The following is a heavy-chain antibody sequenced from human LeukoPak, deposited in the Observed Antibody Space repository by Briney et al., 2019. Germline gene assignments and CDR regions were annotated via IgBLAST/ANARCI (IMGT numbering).Heavy chain of an antibody. CDR1: GASFSGYY. V-gene: IGHV4-34*01. Sequence: EPSETLSLTCAVYGASFSGYYWSWIRQPPGKGLEWIGEINHSGSTNYNPSLKSRVTISVDTSKNQFSLKLSSVTAADTAVYYCARALGSGWSQREWGQGTLVTVSS. CDR3: ARALGSGWSQRE. CDR2: INHSGST. J-gene: IGHJ4*02. D-gene: IGHD6-19*01.